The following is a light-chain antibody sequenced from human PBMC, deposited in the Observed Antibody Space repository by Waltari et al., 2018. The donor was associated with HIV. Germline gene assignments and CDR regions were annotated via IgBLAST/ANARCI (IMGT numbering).Light chain of an antibody. V-gene: IGKV2-30*01. CDR3: MQDSRWPYT. CDR1: ESLVYSDGSTF. Sequence: DVVLTQSPLALPVTLGQSASISFTSNESLVYSDGSTFLSWFHQRPGQSPRRLIYKISNRESGVPDRFNGGGADTDFTLKITRVQAEDVGFYFCMQDSRWPYTFGQGTRLEI. J-gene: IGKJ2*01. CDR2: KIS.